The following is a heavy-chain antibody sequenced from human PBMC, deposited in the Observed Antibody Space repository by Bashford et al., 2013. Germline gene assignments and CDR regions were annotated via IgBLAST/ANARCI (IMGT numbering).Heavy chain of an antibody. V-gene: IGHV3-73*01. J-gene: IGHJ4*02. CDR3: SSHQYTSSWYSDY. D-gene: IGHD6-13*01. CDR2: INKKANNYAT. Sequence: WVRQMPGKGLEWVGRINKKANNYATAFAVSVKGRFTVSRDDLKNMAYLQMNSLEIEDTAVYFCSSHQYTSSWYSDYWGQGTLVTVSS.